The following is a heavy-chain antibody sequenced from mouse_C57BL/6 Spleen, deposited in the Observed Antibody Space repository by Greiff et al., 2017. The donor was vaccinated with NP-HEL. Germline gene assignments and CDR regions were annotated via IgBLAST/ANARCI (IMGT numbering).Heavy chain of an antibody. V-gene: IGHV1-80*01. CDR1: GYAFSSYW. J-gene: IGHJ1*03. Sequence: VQLQQSGAELVKPGASVKISCKASGYAFSSYWMNWVKQRPGKGLEWIGQIYPGDGDTKYNGKFKGKATLTADKSSSTAYMQLSSLTSEDSAVYFCARDGSSDWYFDVWGTGTTVTVSS. CDR2: IYPGDGDT. CDR3: ARDGSSDWYFDV. D-gene: IGHD1-1*01.